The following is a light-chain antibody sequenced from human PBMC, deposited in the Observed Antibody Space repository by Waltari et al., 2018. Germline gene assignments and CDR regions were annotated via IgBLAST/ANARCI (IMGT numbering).Light chain of an antibody. Sequence: QSALTQPASVSGSPGQSLTIPCTGFPSDIAFVSWYQHHPPRAPKLLLYDVGNRPSGVSNRFSGSKSGNAASLTISGLQAEDEADYYCSSNTSSGTLYVFGTGTKVTVL. J-gene: IGLJ1*01. CDR1: PSDIAF. V-gene: IGLV2-14*03. CDR3: SSNTSSGTLYV. CDR2: DVG.